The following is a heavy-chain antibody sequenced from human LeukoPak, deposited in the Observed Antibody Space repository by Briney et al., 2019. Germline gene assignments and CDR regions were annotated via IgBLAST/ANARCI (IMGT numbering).Heavy chain of an antibody. CDR1: GFTFSSYS. CDR2: ISRSSSYI. Sequence: GGSLRLSCTAYGFTFSSYSMNWVRQAPGKGLEWVSSISRSSSYIYYADSVKGRFTISRDNAKNSLYLQMNSLRAEDTAVYYCARAQGRGYSYGFPTQIDYWGQGTLVTVSS. V-gene: IGHV3-21*01. J-gene: IGHJ4*02. CDR3: ARAQGRGYSYGFPTQIDY. D-gene: IGHD5-18*01.